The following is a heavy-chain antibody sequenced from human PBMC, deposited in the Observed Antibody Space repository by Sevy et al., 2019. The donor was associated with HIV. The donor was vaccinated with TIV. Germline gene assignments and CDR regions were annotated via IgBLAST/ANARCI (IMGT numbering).Heavy chain of an antibody. D-gene: IGHD2-8*01. Sequence: GGSLRLSCAASGFTCSKYSMSWVRQPPGKGLEWVSTLSFGCGERNYADPVKGRFTISRENSKSSVYLQMNNLRPEDTAVYYCAREGCTKPHDYWGQGTLVTVSS. CDR3: AREGCTKPHDY. CDR2: LSFGCGER. V-gene: IGHV3-23*01. J-gene: IGHJ4*02. CDR1: GFTCSKYS.